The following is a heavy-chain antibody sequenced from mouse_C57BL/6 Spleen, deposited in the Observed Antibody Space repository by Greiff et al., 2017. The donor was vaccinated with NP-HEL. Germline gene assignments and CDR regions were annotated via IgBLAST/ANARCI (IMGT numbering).Heavy chain of an antibody. CDR3: ARDDYDLYYFDY. V-gene: IGHV5-17*01. J-gene: IGHJ2*01. D-gene: IGHD2-4*01. Sequence: DVMLVESGGGLVKPGGSLKLSCAASGFTFSDYGMHWVRQAPEKGLEWVAYISSGSSTIYYADTVKGRFTIARDNAKNPLFLQMTSLRSEDTAMYYCARDDYDLYYFDYWGQGTTLTVSS. CDR1: GFTFSDYG. CDR2: ISSGSSTI.